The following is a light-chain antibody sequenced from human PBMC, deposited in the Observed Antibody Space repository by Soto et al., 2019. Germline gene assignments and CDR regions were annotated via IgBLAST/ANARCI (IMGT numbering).Light chain of an antibody. CDR1: SSDVGGYNY. V-gene: IGLV2-14*01. CDR3: SSYTGSSTLYV. CDR2: EVS. J-gene: IGLJ1*01. Sequence: QSVLTQPASVSGSPGQSITISCTGTSSDVGGYNYVSWYQQHPGKAPKLMIYEVSNRPSGVSNRFSGSKSGNTASLTISGLQAEDEADYYCSSYTGSSTLYVFGTGTK.